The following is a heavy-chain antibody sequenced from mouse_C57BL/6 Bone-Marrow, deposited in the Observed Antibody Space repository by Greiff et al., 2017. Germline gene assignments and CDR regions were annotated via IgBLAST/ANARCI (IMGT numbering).Heavy chain of an antibody. Sequence: VQLQQSGTVLARPGASVKMSCKTSGYTFTSYWMHWVKQRPGQGLEWIGAIYPGNSDTSYNQKFKGKAKLTAVTSASTAYMELSSLTNEDSAVYYCTRPSIYYGNYPYAMDYWGQGTSVTVSS. D-gene: IGHD2-1*01. J-gene: IGHJ4*01. CDR3: TRPSIYYGNYPYAMDY. CDR1: GYTFTSYW. V-gene: IGHV1-5*01. CDR2: IYPGNSDT.